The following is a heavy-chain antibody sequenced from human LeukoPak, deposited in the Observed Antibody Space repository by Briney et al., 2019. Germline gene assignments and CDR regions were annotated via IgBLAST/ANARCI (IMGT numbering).Heavy chain of an antibody. CDR1: GFTFSIYG. V-gene: IGHV3-30*02. CDR2: IRYDGSNK. J-gene: IGHJ4*02. Sequence: PGGSLRLSCAASGFTFSIYGMHWVRQAPGKGLEWVAFIRYDGSNKYYADSVKGRFTISRDNSKNTLYLQMNSLRAEDTAVYYCAKDLTKVTSPCFDYWGQGTLVTVSS. D-gene: IGHD4-17*01. CDR3: AKDLTKVTSPCFDY.